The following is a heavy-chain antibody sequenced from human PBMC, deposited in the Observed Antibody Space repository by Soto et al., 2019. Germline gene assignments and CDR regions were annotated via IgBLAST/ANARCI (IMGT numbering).Heavy chain of an antibody. Sequence: QVYLVQSGAEVKKPGASVKVSCKASGYTFTSYGITWVRQAPGQGLEWMGWISAHNGNTDYAQKLQSRVIVTRDTSTSTAYMELRRLRSDGTAVYYCARGRYGHNWGQGAPVTVSS. V-gene: IGHV1-18*01. D-gene: IGHD1-1*01. CDR3: ARGRYGHN. CDR2: ISAHNGNT. CDR1: GYTFTSYG. J-gene: IGHJ4*02.